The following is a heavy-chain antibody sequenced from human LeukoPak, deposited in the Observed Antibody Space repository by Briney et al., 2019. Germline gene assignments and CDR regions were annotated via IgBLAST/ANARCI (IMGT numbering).Heavy chain of an antibody. D-gene: IGHD1-26*01. CDR1: GGSFSGYY. CDR2: INHSGST. Sequence: PSETLSLTCAVYGGSFSGYYWSWIRQPPGKGLEWIGEINHSGSTNYNPSLKSRVTISVDTSKNQFSLKLSSVTAADTAVYYCARGYSGSYFLPNRGHRREYYFDYWGQGTLVTVSS. V-gene: IGHV4-34*01. J-gene: IGHJ4*02. CDR3: ARGYSGSYFLPNRGHRREYYFDY.